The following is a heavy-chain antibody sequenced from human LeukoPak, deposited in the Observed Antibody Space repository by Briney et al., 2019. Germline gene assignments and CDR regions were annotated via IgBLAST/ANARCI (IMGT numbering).Heavy chain of an antibody. V-gene: IGHV3-53*01. CDR3: ARTPSGYSLADFDY. J-gene: IGHJ4*02. Sequence: LPGGSLRLSCAASGFTVSSNYMSWVRQAPGKGLEWVSVIYSGGSTYYADSVKGRFTISRDNSKNTLYLQMNSLRAEDTAVYYCARTPSGYSLADFDYWGQGTLVTVSS. D-gene: IGHD5-18*01. CDR2: IYSGGST. CDR1: GFTVSSNY.